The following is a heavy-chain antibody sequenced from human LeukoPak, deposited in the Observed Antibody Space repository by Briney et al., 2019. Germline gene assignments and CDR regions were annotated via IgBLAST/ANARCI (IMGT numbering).Heavy chain of an antibody. CDR2: ISSSSSTI. CDR3: ARSVATNTRADY. D-gene: IGHD5-12*01. V-gene: IGHV3-48*01. J-gene: IGHJ4*02. Sequence: GGSLRLSCAASGVTFSSDSMNWVRQAPREGLERVSYISSSSSTIYYADSVKGRFTISRDNAKNSLYLQMNSLRAEDTAVYYCARSVATNTRADYWGQGTLVTVSS. CDR1: GVTFSSDS.